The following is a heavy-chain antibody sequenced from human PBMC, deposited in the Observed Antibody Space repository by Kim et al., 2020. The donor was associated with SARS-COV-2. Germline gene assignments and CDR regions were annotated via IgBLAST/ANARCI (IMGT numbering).Heavy chain of an antibody. Sequence: SETLSLTCTVSGGSISSGGYYWSWIRQHPGKGLEWIGYIYYSGSTYYNPSLKSRVTISVDTSKNQFSLKLSSVTAADTAVYYCARVEGFGELSDAFDIWGQGTMVTVSS. CDR3: ARVEGFGELSDAFDI. J-gene: IGHJ3*02. CDR1: GGSISSGGYY. CDR2: IYYSGST. D-gene: IGHD3-10*01. V-gene: IGHV4-31*03.